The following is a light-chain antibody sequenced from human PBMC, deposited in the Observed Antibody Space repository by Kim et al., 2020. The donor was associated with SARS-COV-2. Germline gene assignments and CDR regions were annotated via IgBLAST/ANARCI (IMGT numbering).Light chain of an antibody. CDR1: SSDVGGYNY. J-gene: IGLJ3*02. CDR3: SSYAGSNKLV. Sequence: QSALTQPPSASGSPGQSVTISCTETSSDVGGYNYVSWYQQHPGKAPKLVIYEISKRPSGVPDRFSGSKSGNTASLTVSGLQAEDEADYYCSSYAGSNKLVFGGGTQLTVL. V-gene: IGLV2-8*01. CDR2: EIS.